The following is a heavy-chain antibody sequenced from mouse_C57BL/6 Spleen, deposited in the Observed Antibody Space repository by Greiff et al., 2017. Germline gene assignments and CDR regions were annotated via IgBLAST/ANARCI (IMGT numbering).Heavy chain of an antibody. Sequence: QVQLQQSGAELVRPGASVTLSCKASGYTFTDYELHWVKQTPVHGLEWIGAIDPETGGTAYNQKFKGKAILTADKSSSTASMVLRSLTSEDSAVYYCTRYYDSDAGYWGKGTTLTVSS. D-gene: IGHD2-4*01. CDR3: TRYYDSDAGY. J-gene: IGHJ2*01. CDR1: GYTFTDYE. V-gene: IGHV1-15*01. CDR2: IDPETGGT.